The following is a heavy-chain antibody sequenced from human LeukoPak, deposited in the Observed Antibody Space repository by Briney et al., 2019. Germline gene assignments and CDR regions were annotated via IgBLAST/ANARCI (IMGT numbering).Heavy chain of an antibody. D-gene: IGHD3-3*01. Sequence: GGSLRLSCAASGFTFSDHAMIWVRRAPGKGLEWVSGISASGGSAFYTDSVKGRFIIHRENSANTVYLQMDSLRVDDTAEYYCAKPAVNFWSIHTSEGGAFDVWGLGTVVTVYS. CDR2: ISASGGSA. V-gene: IGHV3-23*01. CDR1: GFTFSDHA. J-gene: IGHJ3*01. CDR3: AKPAVNFWSIHTSEGGAFDV.